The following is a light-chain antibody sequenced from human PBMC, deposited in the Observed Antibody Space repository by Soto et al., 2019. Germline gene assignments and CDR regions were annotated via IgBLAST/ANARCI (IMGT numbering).Light chain of an antibody. CDR2: SSN. CDR3: AAWDDSLNGVV. CDR1: SSNIGSNA. V-gene: IGLV1-44*01. Sequence: QSVLTQPPSASGTPGQRVTISCSGSSSNIGSNAVNWYQQLPGTAPKLLIYSSNQRPSGVHDRFSGSKSGTSASLAISGLKSEDEADYYCAAWDDSLNGVVFGGGTKLTVL. J-gene: IGLJ2*01.